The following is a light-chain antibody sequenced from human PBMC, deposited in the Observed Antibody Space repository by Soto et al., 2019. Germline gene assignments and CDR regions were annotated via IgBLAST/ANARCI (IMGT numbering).Light chain of an antibody. V-gene: IGKV3-15*01. CDR3: QQYYTWPIT. J-gene: IGKJ4*01. Sequence: DIVMTQSPATLSVAPGDSVTLSCRASQGVSRKLAWYQHKSGQAPRLLISGASTGATGIPDRLSGSGSGTELNLTISRLQSEDCAIYYCQQYYTWPITCGGGTKVDIK. CDR1: QGVSRK. CDR2: GAS.